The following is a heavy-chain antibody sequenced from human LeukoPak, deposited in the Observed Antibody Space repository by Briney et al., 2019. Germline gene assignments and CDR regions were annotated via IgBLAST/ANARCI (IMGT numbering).Heavy chain of an antibody. CDR1: GGSISSGDYY. J-gene: IGHJ5*02. V-gene: IGHV4-30-4*08. CDR3: ARGPPATVTRPNRGYNWFDP. CDR2: IYYSGST. Sequence: SQTLSLTCTVSGGSISSGDYYWSWIRQPPGKGLEWIGYIYYSGSTYYNPSLKSRVTISVDTPKNQFSLKLSSVTAADTAVYYCARGPPATVTRPNRGYNWFDPWGQGTLVTVSS. D-gene: IGHD4-11*01.